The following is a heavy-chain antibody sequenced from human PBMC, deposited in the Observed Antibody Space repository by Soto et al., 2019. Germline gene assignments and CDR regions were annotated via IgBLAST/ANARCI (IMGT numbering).Heavy chain of an antibody. Sequence: GASVKVSCKASGYTFTGYYMHWLRQAPGQGLEWMGWINPNSGGTNYAQKFQGRVTMTRDTSISTAYMELSRLRSDDTAVYYCARVVGYCTNGVCPTGGMDVWGQGTTVTVSS. CDR3: ARVVGYCTNGVCPTGGMDV. CDR2: INPNSGGT. D-gene: IGHD2-8*01. J-gene: IGHJ6*02. V-gene: IGHV1-2*02. CDR1: GYTFTGYY.